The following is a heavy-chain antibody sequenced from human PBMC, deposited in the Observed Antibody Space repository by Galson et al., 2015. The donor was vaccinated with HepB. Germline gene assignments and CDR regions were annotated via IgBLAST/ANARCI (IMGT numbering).Heavy chain of an antibody. D-gene: IGHD6-13*01. CDR2: INAGNGNT. J-gene: IGHJ4*02. V-gene: IGHV1-3*01. CDR1: GYTFTSYA. CDR3: ARDSHLLAGNIAAAGSDY. Sequence: SVKVSCKASGYTFTSYAMHWVRQAPGQRLEWMGWINAGNGNTKYSQKFQGRVTITRDTSASTAYMELSSLRSEDTAVYYCARDSHLLAGNIAAAGSDYWGQGTLVTVSS.